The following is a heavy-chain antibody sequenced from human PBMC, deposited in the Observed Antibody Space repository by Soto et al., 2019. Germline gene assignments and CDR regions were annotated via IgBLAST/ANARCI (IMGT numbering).Heavy chain of an antibody. V-gene: IGHV3-53*01. D-gene: IGHD3-22*01. Sequence: EVQLVESGGSLIQPGGSLRLSCAASGFTVSSSYMSWVRQAPGQGLEWVLVIYSGGSTYYADSVKGRFTISRDNSKNTLYLQMNSLRAEDTAVYYCARAPGSSGYSDYFDYWGQGTLVTVSS. CDR2: IYSGGST. CDR3: ARAPGSSGYSDYFDY. J-gene: IGHJ4*02. CDR1: GFTVSSSY.